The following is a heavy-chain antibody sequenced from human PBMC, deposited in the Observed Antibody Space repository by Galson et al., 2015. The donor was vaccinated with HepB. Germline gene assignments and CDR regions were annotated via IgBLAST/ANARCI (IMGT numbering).Heavy chain of an antibody. CDR2: ISGSGGST. V-gene: IGHV3-23*01. D-gene: IGHD6-19*01. CDR3: AKDIIAHVAGTGAFDI. J-gene: IGHJ3*02. CDR1: GFTFSSYV. Sequence: SLRLSCAASGFTFSSYVMSWVRQAPGKGLEWVSAISGSGGSTYYADSVKGRFTISRDNSKNTLYLQMNSLRAEDTAVYYCAKDIIAHVAGTGAFDIWGQGTMVTVSS.